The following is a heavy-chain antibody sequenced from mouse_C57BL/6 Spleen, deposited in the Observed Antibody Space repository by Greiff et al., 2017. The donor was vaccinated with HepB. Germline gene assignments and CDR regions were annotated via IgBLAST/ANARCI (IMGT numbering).Heavy chain of an antibody. CDR2: IYPRSGNT. D-gene: IGHD4-1*02. V-gene: IGHV1-81*01. J-gene: IGHJ1*03. CDR3: ARSQLGRGYWYFDV. Sequence: VKLMESGAELARPGASVKLSCKASGYTFTSYGISWVKQRTGQGLEWIGEIYPRSGNTYYNEKFKGKATLTADKSSSTAYMELRSLTSEDSAVYFCARSQLGRGYWYFDVWGTGTTVTVSS. CDR1: GYTFTSYG.